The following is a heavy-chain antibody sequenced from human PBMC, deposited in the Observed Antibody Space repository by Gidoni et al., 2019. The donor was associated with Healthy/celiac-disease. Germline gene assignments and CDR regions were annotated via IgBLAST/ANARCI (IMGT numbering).Heavy chain of an antibody. CDR2: IIPIFGTA. J-gene: IGHJ6*02. Sequence: LEWMGGIIPIFGTANYAQKFQGRVTITADESTSTAYMELSSLRSEDTAVYYCASCEQQLDYYYYGMDVWGQGTTVTVSS. CDR3: ASCEQQLDYYYYGMDV. V-gene: IGHV1-69*01. D-gene: IGHD6-13*01.